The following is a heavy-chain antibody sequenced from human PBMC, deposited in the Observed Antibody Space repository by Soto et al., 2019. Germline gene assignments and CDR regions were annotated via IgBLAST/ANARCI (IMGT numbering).Heavy chain of an antibody. J-gene: IGHJ4*02. CDR1: GFSLSTSGVG. CDR3: AHSRITMVRGVPPFDY. V-gene: IGHV2-5*02. D-gene: IGHD3-10*01. Sequence: QITLKESGPTLVKPTQTLTLTCTFSGFSLSTSGVGVGWIRQPPGKALEWLALIYWDDDKRYSPSLKSRLTITKDTSQTQVVLTMTNMDPVDTATYYCAHSRITMVRGVPPFDYWGQGTLVTVSS. CDR2: IYWDDDK.